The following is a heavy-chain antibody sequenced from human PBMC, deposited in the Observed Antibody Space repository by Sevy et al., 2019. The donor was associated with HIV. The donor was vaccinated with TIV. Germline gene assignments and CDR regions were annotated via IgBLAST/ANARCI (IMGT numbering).Heavy chain of an antibody. CDR3: AKAQDGSGYSAYGMDV. J-gene: IGHJ6*02. V-gene: IGHV3-30*18. CDR2: ISYDGSNK. CDR1: RFTFSSYG. Sequence: GGSLRLSCAASRFTFSSYGMHWVRQAPGKGLEWVAVISYDGSNKYADPVKGRFTISRDKSKNTLYLQMNSLRPEDTAVYSCAKAQDGSGYSAYGMDVWGQGTTVTVSS. D-gene: IGHD3-22*01.